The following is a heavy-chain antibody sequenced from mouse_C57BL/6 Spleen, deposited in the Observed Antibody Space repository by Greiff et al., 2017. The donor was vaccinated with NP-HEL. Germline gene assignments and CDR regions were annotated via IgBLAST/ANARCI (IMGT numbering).Heavy chain of an antibody. CDR3: AKEELEYFDY. Sequence: QVQLQQSGPELVKPGASVQISCQASGYAFSSSWLNWVKQRPGKGLAWIGRIYPGDGDTNYNGKVKGKATLTADKSSRTAYMQLSRLTSEDSAVCFCAKEELEYFDYWGQGTTLTVSS. D-gene: IGHD1-3*01. V-gene: IGHV1-82*01. J-gene: IGHJ2*01. CDR2: IYPGDGDT. CDR1: GYAFSSSW.